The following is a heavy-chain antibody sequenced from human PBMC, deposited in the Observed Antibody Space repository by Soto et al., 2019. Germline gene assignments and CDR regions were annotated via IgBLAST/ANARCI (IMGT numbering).Heavy chain of an antibody. CDR3: ARGGISHWAYFYYMDV. D-gene: IGHD2-21*01. CDR1: GGSLSDYF. V-gene: IGHV4-34*01. CDR2: INHLGSI. Sequence: SETLSLTFVVSGGSLSDYFWSWIRQPPGMALEWIGEINHLGSINYNPSLKSRVTMSVDTSKNQFSLTLNSVTAADTATYYCARGGISHWAYFYYMDVWDRGTTVS. J-gene: IGHJ6*03.